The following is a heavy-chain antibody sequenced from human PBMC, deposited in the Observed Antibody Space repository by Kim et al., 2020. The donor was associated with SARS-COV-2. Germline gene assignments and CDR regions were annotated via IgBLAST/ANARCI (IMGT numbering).Heavy chain of an antibody. CDR3: AREAVAGSFDH. J-gene: IGHJ4*02. Sequence: RYSQKFQARVSLTRDTSATTAYLELSGLRSEDTAVYYCAREAVAGSFDHWGQGTLVTVSS. V-gene: IGHV1-3*01. D-gene: IGHD6-19*01.